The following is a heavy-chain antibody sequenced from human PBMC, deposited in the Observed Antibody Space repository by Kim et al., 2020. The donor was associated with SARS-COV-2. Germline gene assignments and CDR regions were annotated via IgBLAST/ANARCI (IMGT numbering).Heavy chain of an antibody. J-gene: IGHJ3*02. CDR3: ARVSVVTRIVVATVGAFDI. V-gene: IGHV4-31*03. D-gene: IGHD3-22*01. CDR2: IYYSGST. Sequence: SETLSLTCTVSGGSISSGGYYWSWIRQHPGKGLEWIGYIYYSGSTYYNPSLKSRVTISVDTSKNQFSLKLSSVTAADTAVYYCARVSVVTRIVVATVGAFDIWGQGTIVTVSS. CDR1: GGSISSGGYY.